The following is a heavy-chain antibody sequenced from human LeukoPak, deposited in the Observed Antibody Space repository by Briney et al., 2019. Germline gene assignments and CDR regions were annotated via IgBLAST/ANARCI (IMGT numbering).Heavy chain of an antibody. Sequence: GGSLRLSCAASGFTFSSYAMHWVRQAPGKGLEWVAVISYDGSNKYYADSVKGRFTISRDNSKNTLYLQMNSLRAEDTAVYYCVLVLSATDYDSSGWGAFDIWGQGTMVTVSS. V-gene: IGHV3-30*04. CDR3: VLVLSATDYDSSGWGAFDI. J-gene: IGHJ3*02. D-gene: IGHD3-22*01. CDR2: ISYDGSNK. CDR1: GFTFSSYA.